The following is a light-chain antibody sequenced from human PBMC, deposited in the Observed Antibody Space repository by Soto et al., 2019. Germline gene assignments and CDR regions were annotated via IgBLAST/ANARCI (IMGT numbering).Light chain of an antibody. CDR1: SSDVGGY. CDR2: EVS. CDR3: SSYAGSNNFV. J-gene: IGLJ1*01. V-gene: IGLV2-8*01. Sequence: QSALTQPASVSGSPGQSITISCTGTSSDVGGYVSWYQQHPGKAPKLMIYEVSKRPSGVPDRFSGSKSGNTASLTVSGLQAEDEADYYCSSYAGSNNFVFGTGTKLTVL.